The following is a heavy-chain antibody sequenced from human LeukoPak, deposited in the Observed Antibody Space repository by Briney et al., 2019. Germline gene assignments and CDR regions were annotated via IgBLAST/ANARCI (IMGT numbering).Heavy chain of an antibody. J-gene: IGHJ4*02. Sequence: PGGSLRLSCAASGFTFNNYGMHWVRQAPGKGLEWVAVISYGGRNIHYPDSVKGRFTISRDISTDTLWLQMDSLGTEDTAVYYCAKGPLRGTDAAIDYWGQGTLVTVSS. V-gene: IGHV3-30*18. D-gene: IGHD5-24*01. CDR2: ISYGGRNI. CDR3: AKGPLRGTDAAIDY. CDR1: GFTFNNYG.